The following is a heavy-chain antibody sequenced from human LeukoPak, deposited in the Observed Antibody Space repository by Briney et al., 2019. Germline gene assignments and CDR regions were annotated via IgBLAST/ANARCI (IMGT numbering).Heavy chain of an antibody. J-gene: IGHJ5*02. CDR2: IFRGDDT. D-gene: IGHD3-10*01. CDR1: GFIVSQNY. V-gene: IGHV3-66*04. Sequence: GGSLRLSCAASGFIVSQNYMSWVRQAPGKGLEWVSVIFRGDDTNYVDSVKGRFTIFRDNSKNTLYLQMNSLTADDTAVYYCARHVWFGEHNGHENWFDPWGQGTLVIVSS. CDR3: ARHVWFGEHNGHENWFDP.